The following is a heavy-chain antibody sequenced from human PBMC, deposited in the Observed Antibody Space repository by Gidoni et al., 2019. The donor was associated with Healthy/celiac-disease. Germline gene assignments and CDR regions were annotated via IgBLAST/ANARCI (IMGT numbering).Heavy chain of an antibody. CDR3: ATVMTTVTTVGPYYFDY. V-gene: IGHV4-34*01. CDR2: INHSGST. CDR1: GGSFSGYY. Sequence: QVQLPQWGAGLLKPSEPLSLPSSVYGGSFSGYYWSWIRKPPGKGLEWIGEINHSGSTNYNPSRKSLVTISVDTSKNQFSLKLSSVPAADTAGYCCATVMTTVTTVGPYYFDYWGQGTLVTVSS. J-gene: IGHJ4*02. D-gene: IGHD4-17*01.